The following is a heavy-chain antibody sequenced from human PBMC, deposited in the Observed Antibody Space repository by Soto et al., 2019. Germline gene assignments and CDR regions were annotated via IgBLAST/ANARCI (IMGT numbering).Heavy chain of an antibody. CDR3: ARRGYGSGYSNNWFDT. J-gene: IGHJ5*02. CDR2: MNPNSGNT. D-gene: IGHD3-10*01. Sequence: QVQLVQSGAEVKKPGASVKVSCKASGYTFTSYDINWVRQATGQGLEWMGWMNPNSGNTGYAQKFQGRVTMTRNTSISTAYMELSSLRSEDTAVYYCARRGYGSGYSNNWFDTWGQGTLVTVSS. CDR1: GYTFTSYD. V-gene: IGHV1-8*01.